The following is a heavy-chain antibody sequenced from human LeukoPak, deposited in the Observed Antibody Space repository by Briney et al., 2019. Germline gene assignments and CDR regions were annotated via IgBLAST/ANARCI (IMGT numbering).Heavy chain of an antibody. CDR1: GGSISSGSYY. CDR3: ARQRTVTTLKDY. Sequence: SETLSLTCTVSGGSISSGSYYWSWIRQPAGKGLEWIGRIYTSGSTNYNPSLKSRVTISVDTSKNQFSLKLSSVTAADTAVYYCARQRTVTTLKDYWGQGTLVTVSS. D-gene: IGHD4-17*01. J-gene: IGHJ4*02. CDR2: IYTSGST. V-gene: IGHV4-61*02.